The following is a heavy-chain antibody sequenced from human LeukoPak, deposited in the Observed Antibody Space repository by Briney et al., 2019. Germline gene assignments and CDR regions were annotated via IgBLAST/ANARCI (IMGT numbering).Heavy chain of an antibody. CDR1: GGTFSSYT. J-gene: IGHJ6*03. CDR2: IIPIPGIA. Sequence: ASVKVSCKASGGTFSSYTISWVRQAPGQGLEWMGRIIPIPGIAYYAQKFQGRVTITADKSTSTAYMELSSLRSEDTAVYYCASATFCSSTSCYTGGYYYYYMDVWGKGTTVTVSS. D-gene: IGHD2-2*02. CDR3: ASATFCSSTSCYTGGYYYYYMDV. V-gene: IGHV1-69*02.